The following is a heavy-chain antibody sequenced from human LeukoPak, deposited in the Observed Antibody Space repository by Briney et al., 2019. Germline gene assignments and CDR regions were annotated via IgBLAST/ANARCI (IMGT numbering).Heavy chain of an antibody. CDR1: GGSISSSNW. V-gene: IGHV4-4*02. CDR2: IYHSGST. J-gene: IGHJ5*02. D-gene: IGHD3-10*01. Sequence: SETLSLTCAVSGGSISSSNWWSWVRQPPGKGLEWIGEIYHSGSTNYNPSLKSRVTISVDKSKNQFSLKLSSVTAADTAVYYCARATITMVSGFDPWGQGTLVTVSS. CDR3: ARATITMVSGFDP.